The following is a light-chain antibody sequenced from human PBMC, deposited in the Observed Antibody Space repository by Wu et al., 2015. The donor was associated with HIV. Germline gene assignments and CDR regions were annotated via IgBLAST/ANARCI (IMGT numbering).Light chain of an antibody. CDR3: QQRLNWPLT. CDR1: QSFSGY. J-gene: IGKJ5*01. Sequence: EVVLTQVPASLSLSPGERATLSCRASQSFSGYVAWYQHKAGRPPRLLIYDTSTRAPGVPDRFTGSGSGTDFTLTITGLEPEDFATYSCQQRLNWPLTFGQGTRLEI. V-gene: IGKV3-11*01. CDR2: DTS.